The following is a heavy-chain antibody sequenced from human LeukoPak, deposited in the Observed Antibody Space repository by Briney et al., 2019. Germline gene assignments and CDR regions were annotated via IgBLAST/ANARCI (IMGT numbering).Heavy chain of an antibody. CDR2: ISDYSGNT. J-gene: IGHJ4*02. Sequence: GASVKLFCGASGYIFSSYGMNWVRQAPGQGPEWMGWISDYSGNTNYAQNFQGRVTITTDTTTSTTYMELRSLTSDDTAVNYCARDLGAAGTLSFFDYWGQGTLVTVSS. CDR1: GYIFSSYG. CDR3: ARDLGAAGTLSFFDY. V-gene: IGHV1-18*04. D-gene: IGHD6-13*01.